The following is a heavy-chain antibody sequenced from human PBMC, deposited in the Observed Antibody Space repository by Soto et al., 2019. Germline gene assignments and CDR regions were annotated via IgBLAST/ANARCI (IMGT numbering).Heavy chain of an antibody. CDR3: ARDRVPKSSGFFPFDY. J-gene: IGHJ4*01. CDR1: GYTFTSYA. CDR2: INAGNGNT. V-gene: IGHV1-3*01. D-gene: IGHD3-22*01. Sequence: GASVKVSCKASGYTFTSYAMHWVRQAPGQRLEWMGWINAGNGNTKYSQEFQGRVTITRDTSTSTAYMELSSLRSDDTAVYYCARDRVPKSSGFFPFDYWGHGTLVTVSS.